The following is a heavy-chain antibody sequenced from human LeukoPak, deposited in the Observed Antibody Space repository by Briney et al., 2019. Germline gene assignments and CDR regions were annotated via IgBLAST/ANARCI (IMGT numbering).Heavy chain of an antibody. CDR1: GFTLDDYA. D-gene: IGHD3-9*01. CDR2: ISWDSGSI. Sequence: GGSLRLSCAASGFTLDDYAMHWVRQAPGKGLEWVSGISWDSGSIGYADSVKGRFTISRDNSKNTLYLQMNSLRAEDTAVYYCAKSIILTGYYFDYWGQGTLVTVSS. J-gene: IGHJ4*02. V-gene: IGHV3-9*01. CDR3: AKSIILTGYYFDY.